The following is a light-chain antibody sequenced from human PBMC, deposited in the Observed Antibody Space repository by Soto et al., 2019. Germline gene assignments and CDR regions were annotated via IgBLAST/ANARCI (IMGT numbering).Light chain of an antibody. V-gene: IGLV1-40*01. J-gene: IGLJ2*01. CDR1: SSNIGAGYD. Sequence: QSVLTQPPSVSGAPGQRVTISCTGSSSNIGAGYDVYWYQQLPGTAPKLLIYGNSNRPSGVPDRFSGSKSGTSASLAITGLQAEDAADDYCHSYLSILSGPGVFGGGTKLTVL. CDR3: HSYLSILSGPGV. CDR2: GNS.